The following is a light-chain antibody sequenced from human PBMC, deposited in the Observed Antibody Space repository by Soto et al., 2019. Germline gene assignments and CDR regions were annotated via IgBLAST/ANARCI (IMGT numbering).Light chain of an antibody. CDR2: WAS. Sequence: DIVMTQSPESLAVSLGERAAINCTSIQIISPKSNNRNYLAWYQQKPGQPPKLLIYWASTRESGVPDRFSGSGSGTDFTLTISSLQAEDVAVYFCHQYFSTPPIFGGGTKVDIK. J-gene: IGKJ4*01. CDR3: HQYFSTPPI. V-gene: IGKV4-1*01. CDR1: QIISPKSNNRNY.